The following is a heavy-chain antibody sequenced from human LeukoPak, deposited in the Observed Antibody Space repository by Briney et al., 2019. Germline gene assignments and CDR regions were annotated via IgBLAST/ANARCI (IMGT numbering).Heavy chain of an antibody. D-gene: IGHD2-15*01. CDR1: GFTFSSYG. V-gene: IGHV3-30*18. CDR3: AKELVTATRKVSYEFDY. J-gene: IGHJ4*02. CDR2: ISYDGSNK. Sequence: PGGSLRLPCAASGFTFSSYGMHWVRQAPGKGLEWVAVISYDGSNKYYADSVKGRFTISRDNSKNTLYLQMNSLRAEDTAVYYCAKELVTATRKVSYEFDYWGQGTLVTVSS.